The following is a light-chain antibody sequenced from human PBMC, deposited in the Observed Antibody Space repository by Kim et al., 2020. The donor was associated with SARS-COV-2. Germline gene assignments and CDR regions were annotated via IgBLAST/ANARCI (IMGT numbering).Light chain of an antibody. CDR1: QSVSSN. CDR3: KQYTTWRGA. Sequence: VYTEERATLHGRDSQSVSSNVAWYQQKPGQVPRLLIYGASNRATGVPARFSGSGSGTEFTRTISSLQSEDFAVEYCKQYTTWRGAFGQGTRVEIK. CDR2: GAS. V-gene: IGKV3-15*01. J-gene: IGKJ1*01.